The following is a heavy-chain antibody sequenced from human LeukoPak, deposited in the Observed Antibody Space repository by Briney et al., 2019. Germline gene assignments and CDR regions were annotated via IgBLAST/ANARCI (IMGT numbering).Heavy chain of an antibody. Sequence: PGRSLRLSCAASGFTFDDYAMHWVRQAPGKGLEWVSGISWSSGNRGYADSVKGRFTISRDNAKNSLYPQMNSLRPEDTALYYCAKDSYGDYYYMDVWGQGTTVTVSS. CDR3: AKDSYGDYYYMDV. V-gene: IGHV3-9*01. J-gene: IGHJ6*02. CDR2: ISWSSGNR. CDR1: GFTFDDYA. D-gene: IGHD4-17*01.